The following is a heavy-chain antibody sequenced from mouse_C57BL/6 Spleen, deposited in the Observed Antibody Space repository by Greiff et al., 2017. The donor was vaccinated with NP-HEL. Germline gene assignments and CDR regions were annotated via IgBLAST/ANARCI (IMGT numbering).Heavy chain of an antibody. Sequence: VQLQQSGAELVRPGASVTLSCKASGYTFTDYEMHWVKQTPVHGLEWIGAIDPETGGTAYNQKFKGKAILTADKSSSTAYMELRSLTSEDSAVYYCTRGPVVGNYAWFAYWGQGTLVTVSA. V-gene: IGHV1-15*01. CDR2: IDPETGGT. D-gene: IGHD2-1*01. J-gene: IGHJ3*01. CDR3: TRGPVVGNYAWFAY. CDR1: GYTFTDYE.